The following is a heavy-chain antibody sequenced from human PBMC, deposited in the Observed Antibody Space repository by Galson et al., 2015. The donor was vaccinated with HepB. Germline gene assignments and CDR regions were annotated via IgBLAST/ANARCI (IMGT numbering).Heavy chain of an antibody. V-gene: IGHV3-33*01. D-gene: IGHD3-16*02. J-gene: IGHJ4*02. Sequence: SLRLSCAASGFSFSNYGMHWVRQAPGKGLEWVALIWYDGSNTYYTDSVKGRFAISRDNSKNILYLQMNSLTAADTAVYFCARDRGLHLGDLSSPDYWGQGTLVTVSS. CDR1: GFSFSNYG. CDR3: ARDRGLHLGDLSSPDY. CDR2: IWYDGSNT.